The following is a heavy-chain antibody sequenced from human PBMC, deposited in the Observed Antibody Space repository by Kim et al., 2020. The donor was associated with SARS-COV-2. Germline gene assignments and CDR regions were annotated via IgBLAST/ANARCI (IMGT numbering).Heavy chain of an antibody. CDR3: AIRHLVPCTSASCFSFAY. V-gene: IGHV3-15*01. CDR1: GFSFPDAW. D-gene: IGHD2-2*01. J-gene: IGHJ4*02. CDR2: ISPNTDGATT. Sequence: GGSLRLSCEASGFSFPDAWMTWVRQAPGKGLEWIGLISPNTDGATTVYAAPAQGRFTISRDDSKNTLSLQINSLQTEDTAVYYCAIRHLVPCTSASCFSFAYWGLGTLVTVSS.